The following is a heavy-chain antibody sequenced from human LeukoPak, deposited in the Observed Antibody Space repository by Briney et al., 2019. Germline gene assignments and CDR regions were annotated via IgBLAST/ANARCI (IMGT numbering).Heavy chain of an antibody. J-gene: IGHJ2*01. Sequence: PGGSLRLSCAASGFTFSSYSMNWVRQAPGKGLEWVSAISGSGGSTYYADSVKGRFTISRDNSKNTPYLQMNSLRAEDTAVYYCAKSDYGDYGWYFDLWGRGTLVTVSS. D-gene: IGHD4-17*01. V-gene: IGHV3-23*01. CDR3: AKSDYGDYGWYFDL. CDR2: ISGSGGST. CDR1: GFTFSSYS.